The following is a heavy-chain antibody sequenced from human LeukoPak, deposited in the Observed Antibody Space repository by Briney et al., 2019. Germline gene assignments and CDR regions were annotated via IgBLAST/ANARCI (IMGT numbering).Heavy chain of an antibody. CDR2: INTSDGST. D-gene: IGHD2-2*01. Sequence: ASVKVSCKASGYTFTSHYIHWVRQAPGQGLEWMGIINTSDGSTSYAQKFQGRVIMTRDMSTSTVYMEVSSLRSEDTAVYYCARDTRYCSSPICYSNNWFDPWGPGTLVTVSP. CDR1: GYTFTSHY. CDR3: ARDTRYCSSPICYSNNWFDP. V-gene: IGHV1-46*01. J-gene: IGHJ5*02.